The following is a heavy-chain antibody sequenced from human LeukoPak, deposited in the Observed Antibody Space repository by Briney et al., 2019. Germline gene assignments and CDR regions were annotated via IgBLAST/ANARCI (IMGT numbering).Heavy chain of an antibody. V-gene: IGHV1-69*06. CDR2: IIPIFGTA. CDR3: ASGDIVATIKYFQH. D-gene: IGHD5-12*01. Sequence: SVKVSCKASGGTFSSYAISWVRQAPGQGLEWMGGIIPIFGTANYAQKFQGRVTITADKSTSTAYIELSSLRSEDTAVYYCASGDIVATIKYFQHWGQGTLVTVSS. J-gene: IGHJ1*01. CDR1: GGTFSSYA.